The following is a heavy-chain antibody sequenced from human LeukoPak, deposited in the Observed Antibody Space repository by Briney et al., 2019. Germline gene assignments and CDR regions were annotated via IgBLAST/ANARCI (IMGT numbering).Heavy chain of an antibody. CDR3: PRARATATSYDY. CDR2: FNPTVGTT. Sequence: ASVKVSCKGSGYTFTRYYMHWGRQAPGQGVEWMGLFNPTVGTTSYPQKFQARVPMPRAPPTTTLYMELSTLRSEDTPVYSCPRARATATSYDYSGPGTLLTLSS. CDR1: GYTFTRYY. D-gene: IGHD2-21*02. J-gene: IGHJ4*02. V-gene: IGHV1-46*01.